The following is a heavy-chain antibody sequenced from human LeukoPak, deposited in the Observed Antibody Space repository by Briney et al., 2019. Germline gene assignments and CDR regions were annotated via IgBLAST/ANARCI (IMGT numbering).Heavy chain of an antibody. CDR2: ISAYNGNT. J-gene: IGHJ4*02. CDR3: ARVPHTYPRYFDWLPQNYYFDY. CDR1: GYTFTSYG. Sequence: ASVKVSCKASGYTFTSYGISWVRQAPGQGLEWMGWISAYNGNTNYAQKLQGRVTMTTDTSTSTAYMELRSLRSDDTAVYYCARVPHTYPRYFDWLPQNYYFDYWGQGTLVTVSS. V-gene: IGHV1-18*01. D-gene: IGHD3-9*01.